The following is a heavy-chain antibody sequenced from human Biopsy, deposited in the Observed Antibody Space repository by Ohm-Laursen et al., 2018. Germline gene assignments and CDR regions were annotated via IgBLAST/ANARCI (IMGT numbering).Heavy chain of an antibody. J-gene: IGHJ5*02. CDR1: GYTFTSYD. Sequence: ASVKVSCKASGYTFTSYDITWVRQASGQGPEWIGWLNPVSGNSSFGQKFRGRVTATSDTSISTAYMELSGLTSDDTATYYCGRAVRNQLLTDPWGQGTLVTVTS. V-gene: IGHV1-8*01. CDR2: LNPVSGNS. D-gene: IGHD1-7*01. CDR3: GRAVRNQLLTDP.